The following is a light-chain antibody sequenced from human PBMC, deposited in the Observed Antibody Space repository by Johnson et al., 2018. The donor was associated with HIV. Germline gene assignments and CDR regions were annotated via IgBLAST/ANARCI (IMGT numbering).Light chain of an antibody. J-gene: IGLJ1*01. CDR3: GTWDSSLSAYV. CDR1: SSDMGNYA. V-gene: IGLV1-51*02. Sequence: QSVLTQPPSVSAAPGQKVTISCSGSSSDMGNYAVSWYQQLPGTAPKLLIYENNKRPSGIPDRFSGSKSGTSATLSITGLKTGDEADYYCGTWDSSLSAYVFGTGTKVTVL. CDR2: ENN.